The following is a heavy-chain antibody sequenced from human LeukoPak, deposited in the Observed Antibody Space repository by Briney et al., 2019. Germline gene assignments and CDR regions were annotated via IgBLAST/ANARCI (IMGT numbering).Heavy chain of an antibody. D-gene: IGHD4/OR15-4a*01. J-gene: IGHJ4*02. CDR3: ARRAGAYSQPYDY. CDR2: IYSDNT. CDR1: GFTFSSFG. V-gene: IGHV3-53*01. Sequence: GGSLRLSCAASGFTFSSFGMSWVRQAPGKGLGWVSFIYSDNTHYSDSVKGRFTISRDNSKNTLYLQMNSLRAEDRAVYYFARRAGAYSQPYDYWGRGALVTVSS.